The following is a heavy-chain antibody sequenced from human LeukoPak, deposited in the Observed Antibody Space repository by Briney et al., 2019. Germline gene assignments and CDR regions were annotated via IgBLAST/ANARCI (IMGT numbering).Heavy chain of an antibody. CDR3: ARVPTKTGAYYYYYMDV. J-gene: IGHJ6*03. D-gene: IGHD1-14*01. CDR2: ISYIGST. V-gene: IGHV4-59*08. Sequence: KPSETLSLTCTVSGGSISHYYWIWIRQPPGKGLEWIGYISYIGSTKYNPSLKSRVTISEDTSKKQFSLKLSSMTAADTAVYYCARVPTKTGAYYYYYMDVWGKGTTVTVSS. CDR1: GGSISHYY.